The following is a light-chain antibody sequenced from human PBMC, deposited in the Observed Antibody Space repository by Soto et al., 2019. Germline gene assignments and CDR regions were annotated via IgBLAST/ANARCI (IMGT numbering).Light chain of an antibody. J-gene: IGKJ5*01. V-gene: IGKV3-15*01. CDR2: GAS. CDR1: QSIRNN. Sequence: IVMTQSPATLSLSPGERVTLSCRASQSIRNNLAWYQQKPGQAPRLLIDGASTRATGIPARLSGSGSGTEFALTISSLQSEDAAVYYCQQYNSWPTFGQGTRLEIK. CDR3: QQYNSWPT.